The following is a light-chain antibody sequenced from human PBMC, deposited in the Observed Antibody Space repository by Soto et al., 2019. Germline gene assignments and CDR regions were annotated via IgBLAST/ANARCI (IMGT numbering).Light chain of an antibody. V-gene: IGKV3-20*01. Sequence: ETVLAQSPGTVSLSPGERATLSCRTSQSVSSNFLAWYQQKPGQSPRLLIYGVFNRATGIPDRFSGSGSGTDFTITISGLESEDSAVYYCQHYDGSPRTFGQGTKLEIK. CDR1: QSVSSNF. J-gene: IGKJ2*01. CDR2: GVF. CDR3: QHYDGSPRT.